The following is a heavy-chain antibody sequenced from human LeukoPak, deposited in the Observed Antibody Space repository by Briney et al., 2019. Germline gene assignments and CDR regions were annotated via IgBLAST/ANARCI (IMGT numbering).Heavy chain of an antibody. V-gene: IGHV1-58*02. CDR1: GFTFTSSA. J-gene: IGHJ4*02. Sequence: SVKVSCKASGFTFTSSAMQWVRQARGQRLEWIGWIVVGSGNTNYAQKFQERVTITRDMSTSTAYMELSSLRSEDTAVYYCAASGPTSSGYYYPSVHFDYWGQGTLVTVSS. CDR2: IVVGSGNT. CDR3: AASGPTSSGYYYPSVHFDY. D-gene: IGHD3-22*01.